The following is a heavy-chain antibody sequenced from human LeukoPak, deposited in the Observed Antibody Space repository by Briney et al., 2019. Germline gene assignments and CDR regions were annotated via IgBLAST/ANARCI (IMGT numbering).Heavy chain of an antibody. V-gene: IGHV3-23*01. CDR3: GRGSGAPDC. Sequence: GGSLRLSCAASGFTFSTYAMNWVRQAPGKGLEWVSGISKSGGDTNYADSVKGRFTISRDNTKNSLYLQMNSLGVEDTAVYYCGRGSGAPDCWGQGTLVTVSS. D-gene: IGHD2-21*01. CDR2: ISKSGGDT. J-gene: IGHJ4*02. CDR1: GFTFSTYA.